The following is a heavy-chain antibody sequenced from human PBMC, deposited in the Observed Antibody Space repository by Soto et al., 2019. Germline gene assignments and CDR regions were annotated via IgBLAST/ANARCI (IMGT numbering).Heavy chain of an antibody. D-gene: IGHD1-26*01. CDR2: IDPSDSYT. J-gene: IGHJ6*02. Sequence: GESLKISCKGSVYSFTSYWISWARQMPGKGLVWMGRIDPSDSYTNYSPSFQGHVTISADKSISTAYLQWSSLKASDTAMYYCARGGAHYYYYGMDVWGQGTTVTVSS. V-gene: IGHV5-10-1*01. CDR1: VYSFTSYW. CDR3: ARGGAHYYYYGMDV.